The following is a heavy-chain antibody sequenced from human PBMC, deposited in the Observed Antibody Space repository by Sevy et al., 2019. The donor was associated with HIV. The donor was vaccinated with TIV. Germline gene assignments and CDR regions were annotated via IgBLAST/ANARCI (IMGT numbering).Heavy chain of an antibody. D-gene: IGHD3-10*01. CDR3: PRDRSFGSLIDY. Sequence: GGSLRLSCAASGFTFSTYNMNWVRQAPGKGLEWVSSIWSSSSYIYYADSVKGRFTISRDNAKNSLYLQMNSLKVDETSTSYRPRDRSFGSLIDYWGQGTLATVSS. J-gene: IGHJ4*02. CDR1: GFTFSTYN. V-gene: IGHV3-21*04. CDR2: IWSSSSYI.